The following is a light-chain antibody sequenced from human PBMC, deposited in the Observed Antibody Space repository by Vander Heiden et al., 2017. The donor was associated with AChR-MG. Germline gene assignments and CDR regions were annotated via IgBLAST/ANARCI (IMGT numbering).Light chain of an antibody. CDR1: RSYIGRNY. Sequence: QSVLTQPPSASGTPGPGVTISCSGSRSYIGRNYWYWYQQRPGTAPKLLIYKNNQRPSGVPDRFSGSKSGTSASLAISGLRSEDEADYYCAAWDDSLSGYVFGTGTKVTVL. CDR3: AAWDDSLSGYV. V-gene: IGLV1-47*01. J-gene: IGLJ1*01. CDR2: KNN.